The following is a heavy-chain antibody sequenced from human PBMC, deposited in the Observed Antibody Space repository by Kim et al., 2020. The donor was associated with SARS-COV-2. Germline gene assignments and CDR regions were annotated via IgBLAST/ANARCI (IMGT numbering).Heavy chain of an antibody. Sequence: TNYNPSRKRRVTISVDTSKNQFSLKLSSVTAADTAVYYCARRAMTGYYDYWGQGTLVTVSS. V-gene: IGHV4-61*07. D-gene: IGHD3-9*01. CDR3: ARRAMTGYYDY. CDR2: T. J-gene: IGHJ4*02.